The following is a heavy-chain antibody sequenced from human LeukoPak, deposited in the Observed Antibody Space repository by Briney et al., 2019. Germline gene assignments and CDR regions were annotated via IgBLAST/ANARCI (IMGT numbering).Heavy chain of an antibody. V-gene: IGHV1-2*02. CDR1: GYTFTGYY. Sequence: GASVKVSCKASGYTFTGYYMHWVRQAPGQGLEWMGWINPNSGGTNYAQKFQGRVTMTWDTSISTAYMELSRLRSDDTAVYYCARAPSWYYYMDVWGKGTTVTVSS. CDR3: ARAPSWYYYMDV. CDR2: INPNSGGT. J-gene: IGHJ6*03.